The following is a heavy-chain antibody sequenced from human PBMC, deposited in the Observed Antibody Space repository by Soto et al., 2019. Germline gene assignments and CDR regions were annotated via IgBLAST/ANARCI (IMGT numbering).Heavy chain of an antibody. V-gene: IGHV3-11*01. D-gene: IGHD1-1*01. J-gene: IGHJ3*02. CDR2: ISGGGGTI. CDR3: ARRSGPSFAFDI. Sequence: GGSLSLSCAASGFTFSDFYMTWLRQAPVKGLEWVSYISGGGGTIYYPDSVKGRFTISRDNAKNSLYLQMNSLRDEDTAIYYCARRSGPSFAFDIWGQGTMVTVSS. CDR1: GFTFSDFY.